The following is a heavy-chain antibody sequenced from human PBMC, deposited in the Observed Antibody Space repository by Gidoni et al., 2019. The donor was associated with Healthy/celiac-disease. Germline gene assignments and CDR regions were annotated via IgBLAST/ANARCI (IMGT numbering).Heavy chain of an antibody. D-gene: IGHD6-13*01. CDR3: ARPIAAAGTRYFDL. Sequence: QGQLQQWGAGLLKPSETLSLTCAVYGGSFSGYHWTWIRQPPGKGLEWIGEINHSGSTNYNPSLKSRVTISVDTSKKQFSLKLRSVTAADTAVYYCARPIAAAGTRYFDLWGRGTPVTVSS. CDR2: INHSGST. CDR1: GGSFSGYH. V-gene: IGHV4-34*01. J-gene: IGHJ2*01.